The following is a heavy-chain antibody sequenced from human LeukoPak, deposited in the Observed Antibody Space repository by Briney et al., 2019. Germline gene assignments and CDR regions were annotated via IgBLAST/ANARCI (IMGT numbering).Heavy chain of an antibody. Sequence: GGSLRLSCAASGFTFTTYDMIWVRQAPGKGLEWVSFISNSGSTTYYADSVKGRFTLSRDNAKNSLYLQMNTLRAEDTAVYYCARERNFYYMDVWGKGTRVTVSS. V-gene: IGHV3-48*04. CDR2: ISNSGSTT. CDR1: GFTFTTYD. J-gene: IGHJ6*03. CDR3: ARERNFYYMDV.